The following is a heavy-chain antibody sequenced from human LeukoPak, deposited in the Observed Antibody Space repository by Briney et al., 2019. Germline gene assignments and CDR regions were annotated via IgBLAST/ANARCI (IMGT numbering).Heavy chain of an antibody. CDR3: ARDLADYYDSSGYYEGY. V-gene: IGHV3-21*01. Sequence: GGSLRLSCAASGFTFSSYSMNWVRQAPGKGLEWVSSISSSSSYIYYADSVKGRFTISRDNAKNSLYLRMNSLRAEDTAVYYCARDLADYYDSSGYYEGYWGQGTLVTVSS. CDR1: GFTFSSYS. J-gene: IGHJ4*02. D-gene: IGHD3-22*01. CDR2: ISSSSSYI.